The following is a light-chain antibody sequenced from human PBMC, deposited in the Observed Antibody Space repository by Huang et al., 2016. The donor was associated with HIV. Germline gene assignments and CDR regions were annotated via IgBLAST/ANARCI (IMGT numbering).Light chain of an antibody. J-gene: IGKJ2*01. V-gene: IGKV3-15*01. CDR3: QQYNNWPPWYT. Sequence: EIVMTQSPATLSVSPGERATLSCRASQRVSSNLAWYQQKPGQAPRLRIYGASPRATGIPARFSGSGSGTEFTLTISSLQSEDFAVYYCQQYNNWPPWYTFGQGTKLEIK. CDR1: QRVSSN. CDR2: GAS.